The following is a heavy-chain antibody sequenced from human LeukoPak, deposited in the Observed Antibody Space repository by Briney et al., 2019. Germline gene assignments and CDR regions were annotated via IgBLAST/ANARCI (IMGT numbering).Heavy chain of an antibody. J-gene: IGHJ4*02. CDR2: INPNSGGT. CDR3: ARGSSSSSLGIEY. D-gene: IGHD6-6*01. V-gene: IGHV1-2*02. Sequence: ASVKVSCKASGYTFTGCYMHWVRQAPGQGLEWMGWINPNSGGTNYAQKFQGRVTMTRDASISTAYMELSRLRSDDTAVYYCARGSSSSSLGIEYWGQGALVTVSS. CDR1: GYTFTGCY.